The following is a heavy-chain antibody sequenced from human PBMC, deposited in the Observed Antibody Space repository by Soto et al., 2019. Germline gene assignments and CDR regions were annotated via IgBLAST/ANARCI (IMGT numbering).Heavy chain of an antibody. D-gene: IGHD3-9*01. CDR2: IYPGDSEV. J-gene: IGHJ6*02. V-gene: IGHV5-51*01. CDR3: ARRSPGHLGGTDV. CDR1: GYNFNNYW. Sequence: GESLKISCRTSGYNFNNYWIAWMRQMPGKGLEWLGTIYPGDSEVKYTPSFQGRVIISADESITTAYLQWSSLEASDTAMYYCARRSPGHLGGTDVWGQGTTVTVS.